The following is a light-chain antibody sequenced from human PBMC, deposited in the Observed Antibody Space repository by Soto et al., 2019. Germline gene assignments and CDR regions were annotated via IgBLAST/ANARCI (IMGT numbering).Light chain of an antibody. CDR2: DAS. Sequence: EIVMTQSPVTLSVSPGERATLSCRASESVSRNLAWYQQKPGQAPRLLIYDASTRATGIPDRFSGGGSGTEFTLTISSLQSEDFVVYYCQQYNSWPPITFGQGTRLE. J-gene: IGKJ5*01. V-gene: IGKV3-15*01. CDR1: ESVSRN. CDR3: QQYNSWPPIT.